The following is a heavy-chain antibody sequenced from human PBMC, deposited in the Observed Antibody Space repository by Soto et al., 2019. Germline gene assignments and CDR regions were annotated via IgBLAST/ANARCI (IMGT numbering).Heavy chain of an antibody. Sequence: PSETLSLTCTVSGVSISSGGYYWSWIRQHPGKGLEWIGNIYYSGRTYYNPSLKSRVILSVDTSKNHFSLTLRSVTAADSAMYYCASVIGGDSDYYFDFWGQGALVTVSS. CDR1: GVSISSGGYY. J-gene: IGHJ4*02. V-gene: IGHV4-31*03. CDR3: ASVIGGDSDYYFDF. CDR2: IYYSGRT. D-gene: IGHD2-21*02.